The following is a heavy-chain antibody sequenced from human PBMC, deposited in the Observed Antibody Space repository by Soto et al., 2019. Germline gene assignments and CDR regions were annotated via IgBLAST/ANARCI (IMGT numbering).Heavy chain of an antibody. CDR1: GVTFSSYG. J-gene: IGHJ4*02. D-gene: IGHD3-3*01. CDR2: ISYDGSNK. CDR3: AKDSNYDFWRRFPPHFDY. V-gene: IGHV3-30*18. Sequence: GGSLRLSWAASGVTFSSYGMHWVRQAPGKGLEWVAVISYDGSNKYYADSVKGRFTISRDNSKNTLYLQMNSLRAEDTAVYYCAKDSNYDFWRRFPPHFDYWGQGNLVTVPS.